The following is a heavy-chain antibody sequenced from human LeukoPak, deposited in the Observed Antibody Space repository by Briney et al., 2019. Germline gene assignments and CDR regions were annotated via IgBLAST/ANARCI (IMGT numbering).Heavy chain of an antibody. CDR3: AGERGIFGVVIPFDY. D-gene: IGHD3-3*01. V-gene: IGHV3-33*01. CDR2: IWYDGSNK. J-gene: IGHJ4*02. Sequence: GGSLRLFCAASGFTFSSYGMHWVRQAPGKGLEWVAVIWYDGSNKYYADSVKGRFTISRDNSKNTLYLQMNSLRAEDTAVYYCAGERGIFGVVIPFDYWGQGTLVTVSS. CDR1: GFTFSSYG.